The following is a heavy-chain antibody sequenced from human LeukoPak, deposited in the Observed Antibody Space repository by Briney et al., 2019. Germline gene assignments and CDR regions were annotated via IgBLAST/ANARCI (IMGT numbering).Heavy chain of an antibody. Sequence: GESLKISCKGSGYRFTTYWIGWVRQMPGKGLEWMGIINPDNSDTRYSPSFQGQVTISADKSTSTAYLQWSSLKTSDTAMYYCARLAISSIWSVYFDYWGQGTLVTVSS. D-gene: IGHD6-13*01. CDR2: INPDNSDT. CDR3: ARLAISSIWSVYFDY. V-gene: IGHV5-51*01. J-gene: IGHJ4*02. CDR1: GYRFTTYW.